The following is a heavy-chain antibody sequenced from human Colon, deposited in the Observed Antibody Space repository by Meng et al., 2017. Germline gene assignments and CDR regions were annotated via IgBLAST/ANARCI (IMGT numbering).Heavy chain of an antibody. CDR2: IYLSGSP. Sequence: QGDLQEPGPGLGAPSGTLSLTRAVSGGSISSSNYWSWVRQPPGKGLEWIGQIYLSGSPSYNPSLESRVTISVDKSKNQLSLRLTSVTAADTAIYYCARHGGWHFDYWGQGTLVTVSS. V-gene: IGHV4-4*02. J-gene: IGHJ4*02. CDR3: ARHGGWHFDY. D-gene: IGHD6-19*01. CDR1: GGSISSSNY.